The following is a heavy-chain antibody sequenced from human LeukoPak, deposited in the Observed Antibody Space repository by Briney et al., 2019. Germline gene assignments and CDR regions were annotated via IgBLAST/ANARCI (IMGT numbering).Heavy chain of an antibody. CDR3: ARGFDSSWDAFDI. CDR1: SGFISSYY. J-gene: IGHJ3*02. V-gene: IGHV4-59*01. Sequence: SETLSLTCTVCSGFISSYYWSWIRQPPGKGLEWIGYIYYSGSTNYNPSLKSRVTISVETSKNQFSLKLRAVTAAEKAGYYCARGFDSSWDAFDIWGQGTMVTVSS. CDR2: IYYSGST. D-gene: IGHD6-13*01.